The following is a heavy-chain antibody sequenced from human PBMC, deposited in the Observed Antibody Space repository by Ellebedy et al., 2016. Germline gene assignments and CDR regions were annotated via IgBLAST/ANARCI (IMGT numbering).Heavy chain of an antibody. CDR2: INHSGST. CDR3: ARVRPLKQWLVRNWFDP. Sequence: GSLRLSCAVYGGSFSGYYWSWIRQPPGKGLEWIGEINHSGSTNYNPSLKSRVTISVDTSKNQFSLKLSSVTAADTAVYYCARVRPLKQWLVRNWFDPWGQGTLVTFSS. D-gene: IGHD6-19*01. V-gene: IGHV4-34*01. CDR1: GGSFSGYY. J-gene: IGHJ5*02.